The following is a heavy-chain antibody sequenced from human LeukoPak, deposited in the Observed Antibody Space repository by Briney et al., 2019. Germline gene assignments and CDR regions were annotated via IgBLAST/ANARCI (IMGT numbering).Heavy chain of an antibody. J-gene: IGHJ4*02. CDR1: GGSISSSNW. CDR3: ARLTYSSSWYPRCFDY. D-gene: IGHD6-13*01. V-gene: IGHV4-4*02. CDR2: IYHSGST. Sequence: SGTLSLTCAVSGGSISSSNWWSWVRQPPGKGLEWIGEIYHSGSTNYNPSLKSRVTISVDKSKNQFSLKLSSVTAADTAAYYCARLTYSSSWYPRCFDYWGQGTLVTVSS.